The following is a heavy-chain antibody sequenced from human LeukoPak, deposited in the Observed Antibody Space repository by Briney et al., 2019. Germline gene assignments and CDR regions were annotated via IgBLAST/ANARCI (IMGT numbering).Heavy chain of an antibody. CDR2: ISTYNGDT. V-gene: IGHV1-18*01. Sequence: ASVKVSCKASGYTFTSYGISWVRQAPGQGLEWMGWISTYNGDTNYAQKLQGRVTMTTDTSTSTAYMELRSLRSDDTAVYYCAREGLGELTLDYWGXGTLXTVSS. D-gene: IGHD3-16*01. CDR3: AREGLGELTLDY. CDR1: GYTFTSYG. J-gene: IGHJ4*01.